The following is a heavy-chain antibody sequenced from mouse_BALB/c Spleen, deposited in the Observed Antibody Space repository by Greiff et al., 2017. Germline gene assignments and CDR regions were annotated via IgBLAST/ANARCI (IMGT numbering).Heavy chain of an antibody. CDR1: GFTFSSYT. J-gene: IGHJ1*01. CDR2: ISNGGGST. D-gene: IGHD2-14*01. CDR3: ARHRYDWYFDV. V-gene: IGHV5-12-2*01. Sequence: EVQGVESGGGLVQPGGSLKLSCAASGFTFSSYTMSWVRQTPEKRLEWVAYISNGGGSTYYPDTVKGRFTISRDNAKNTLYLQMSSLKSEDTAMYYCARHRYDWYFDVWGAGTTVTVSS.